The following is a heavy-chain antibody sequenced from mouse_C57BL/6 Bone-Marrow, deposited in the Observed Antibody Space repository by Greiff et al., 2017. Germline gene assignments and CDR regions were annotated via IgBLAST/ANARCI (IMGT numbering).Heavy chain of an antibody. V-gene: IGHV1-85*01. D-gene: IGHD1-1*01. CDR2: IYPRDGST. Sequence: QVQLQQSGPELVKPGASVKLSCKASGYTFTSYDINWVKQRPGQGLEWIGWIYPRDGSTTYNEKFKGKATLTVDTSSSTAYMELHSLTSEDSAVYFCARNYGSSYWYFDVWGRGATVTIAS. J-gene: IGHJ1*03. CDR3: ARNYGSSYWYFDV. CDR1: GYTFTSYD.